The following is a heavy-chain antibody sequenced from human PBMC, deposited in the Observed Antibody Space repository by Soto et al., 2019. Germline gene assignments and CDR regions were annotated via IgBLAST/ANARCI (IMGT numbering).Heavy chain of an antibody. D-gene: IGHD2-2*01. V-gene: IGHV3-33*01. CDR3: ARGADIVVVPAAAHYYMDV. CDR1: GFTFSSYG. Sequence: QVQLVESGGGVVQPGRSLRLSCAASGFTFSSYGMHWVRQAPGKGLEWVAVIWSDGSNKYYADSVKGRFTSSRDNSKNTLSLQMNSLRAEDTAVYYCARGADIVVVPAAAHYYMDVWGKGTTVTVSS. CDR2: IWSDGSNK. J-gene: IGHJ6*03.